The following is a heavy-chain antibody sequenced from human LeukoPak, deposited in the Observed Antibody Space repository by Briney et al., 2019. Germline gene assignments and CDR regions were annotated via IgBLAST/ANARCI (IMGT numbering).Heavy chain of an antibody. CDR2: MNPNSGNT. CDR1: GYTFTSYD. V-gene: IGHV1-8*01. J-gene: IGHJ3*02. CDR3: ARGLPAAGDAFDI. D-gene: IGHD6-13*01. Sequence: GSVKVSCKASGYTFTSYDINWVRQATGQGLEWMGWMNPNSGNTGYAQKFQGRVTMTRNTSISTAYMELSSLRSEDTAVYYCARGLPAAGDAFDIWGQGTMVTVSS.